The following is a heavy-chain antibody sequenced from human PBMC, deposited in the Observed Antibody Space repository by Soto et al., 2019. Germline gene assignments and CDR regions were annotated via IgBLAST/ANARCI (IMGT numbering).Heavy chain of an antibody. Sequence: GSLRLSCAASGFTLSNYVMNWVRQAPGKGLEWISCIGSSSVTIFHADSVKGRFTISRDNAKNSLYLQMNSLRAEDTAVYYCARGGMVVATDFWGQGTLVTVSS. CDR1: GFTLSNYV. J-gene: IGHJ4*02. CDR3: ARGGMVVATDF. CDR2: IGSSSVTI. D-gene: IGHD1-26*01. V-gene: IGHV3-48*04.